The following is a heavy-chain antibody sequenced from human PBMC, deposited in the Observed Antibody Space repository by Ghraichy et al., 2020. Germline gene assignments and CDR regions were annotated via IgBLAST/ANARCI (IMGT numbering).Heavy chain of an antibody. CDR1: GGSFSGYY. J-gene: IGHJ4*02. CDR3: ARVPYYDILTGGEGKAEPGSKYYFDY. V-gene: IGHV4-34*01. Sequence: SETLSLTCAVYGGSFSGYYWSWIRQPPGKGLEWIGEINHSGSTNYNPSLKSRVTISVDTSKNQFSLKLSSVTAADTAVYYCARVPYYDILTGGEGKAEPGSKYYFDYWGQGTLVTVSS. D-gene: IGHD3-9*01. CDR2: INHSGST.